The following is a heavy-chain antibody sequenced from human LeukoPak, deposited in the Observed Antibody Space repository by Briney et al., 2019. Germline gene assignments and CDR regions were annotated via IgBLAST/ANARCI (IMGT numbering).Heavy chain of an antibody. CDR2: INPNSGGT. CDR1: GYTFTDYY. V-gene: IGHV1-2*02. CDR3: ATDGYNTPALDY. J-gene: IGHJ4*02. Sequence: ASVKVSCKASGYTFTDYYMHWVRQAPGQGLEWMGWINPNSGGTNYAQKFQGRVTMTRDTSISTGYMELSRLRSDDTAVYYCATDGYNTPALDYWGQGTLVTVSS. D-gene: IGHD5-24*01.